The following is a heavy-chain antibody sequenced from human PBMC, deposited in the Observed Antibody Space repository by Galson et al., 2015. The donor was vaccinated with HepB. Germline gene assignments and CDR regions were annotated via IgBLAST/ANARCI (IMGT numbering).Heavy chain of an antibody. J-gene: IGHJ6*02. Sequence: SLRLSCAASGFTVSSNYMSWVRQAPGKGLEWVSVIYSGGSTYYADSVKGRFTISRHNSKNTLYLQMNSLRAEDTAVYYCARDRVVPAVGYYYGMDVWGQGTTVTVSS. CDR1: GFTVSSNY. CDR3: ARDRVVPAVGYYYGMDV. CDR2: IYSGGST. V-gene: IGHV3-53*04. D-gene: IGHD2-2*01.